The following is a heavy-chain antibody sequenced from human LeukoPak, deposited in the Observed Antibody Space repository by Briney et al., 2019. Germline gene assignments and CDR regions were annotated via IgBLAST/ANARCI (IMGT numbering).Heavy chain of an antibody. CDR3: ARQARGARTTGFDH. CDR1: GGSISSYY. D-gene: IGHD4-17*01. CDR2: IYYSGST. J-gene: IGHJ4*02. V-gene: IGHV4-59*08. Sequence: PSETLSLTCTVSGGSISSYYWSWIRQPPGKGLEWIGYIYYSGSTNYNPSLKSRVTISVDTSKNQFSLKLSSVTAADTAVYYCARQARGARTTGFDHWGQGTLVTVSS.